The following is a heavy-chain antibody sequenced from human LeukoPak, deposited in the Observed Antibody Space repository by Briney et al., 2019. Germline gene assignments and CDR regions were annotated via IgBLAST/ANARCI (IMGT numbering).Heavy chain of an antibody. CDR1: GFTFSSYG. J-gene: IGHJ6*02. CDR2: IWYDGSNK. CDR3: ARGEEQQLVPGYYYYGMDV. Sequence: PGGSLRLSCAASGFTFSSYGMHWVRQAPGKGLEWVAVIWYDGSNKYYADSVKGRFTISRDNSKNTLYLQMNGLRAEDTAVYYCARGEEQQLVPGYYYYGMDVWGQGTTVTVSS. V-gene: IGHV3-33*01. D-gene: IGHD6-13*01.